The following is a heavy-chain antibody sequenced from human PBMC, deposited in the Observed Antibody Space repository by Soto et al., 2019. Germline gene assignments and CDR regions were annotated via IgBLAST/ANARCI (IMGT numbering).Heavy chain of an antibody. CDR1: GGSISSGGYS. CDR3: ARDPHGDYGMDV. Sequence: SETLSLTCAVSGGSISSGGYSWSWIRQPPGKGLEWIGYIYHSGSTYYNPSLKSRVTISVDRSKNQFSLKLSSVTAADTAVYYCARDPHGDYGMDVWGQGTTVTVSS. CDR2: IYHSGST. V-gene: IGHV4-30-2*01. J-gene: IGHJ6*02. D-gene: IGHD4-17*01.